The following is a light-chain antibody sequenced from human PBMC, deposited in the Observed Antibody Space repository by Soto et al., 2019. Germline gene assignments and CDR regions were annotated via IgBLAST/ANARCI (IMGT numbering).Light chain of an antibody. Sequence: QSALTQPPSVSGSPGQSVTISCTGTSSDVGSYNRVSWYQQPPGTAPKLMIYEVSNRPSGVPDRFSGSKSGNTASLTISGRQAEDEADYYCSLYTSSSTYVFGTGTKVTVL. CDR1: SSDVGSYNR. CDR2: EVS. J-gene: IGLJ1*01. V-gene: IGLV2-18*01. CDR3: SLYTSSSTYV.